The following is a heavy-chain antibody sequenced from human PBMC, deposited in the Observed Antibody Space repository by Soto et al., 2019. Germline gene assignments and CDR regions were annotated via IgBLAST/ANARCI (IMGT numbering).Heavy chain of an antibody. V-gene: IGHV1-69*08. CDR3: AREKSSEYSSLSSFGY. Sequence: QVQLVQSGAEVKKPGSSVKVSCKASGGTFSSYTISWVRQAPGQGLEWMGRIIPILGIANYAQKFQGRVTITADKSTSTAYMELSSLRSEDTAVYYCAREKSSEYSSLSSFGYWGQGTLVTVSS. CDR1: GGTFSSYT. J-gene: IGHJ4*02. D-gene: IGHD6-6*01. CDR2: IIPILGIA.